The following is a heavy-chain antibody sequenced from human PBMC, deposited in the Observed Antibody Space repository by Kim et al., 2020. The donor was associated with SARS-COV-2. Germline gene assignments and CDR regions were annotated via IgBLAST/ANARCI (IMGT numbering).Heavy chain of an antibody. D-gene: IGHD3-9*01. CDR2: ISYDGSNK. J-gene: IGHJ4*01. CDR3: ARERGEYYDILTVPFDY. V-gene: IGHV3-30*04. Sequence: GGSLRLSCAASGFTFSSYAMHWVRQAPGKGLEWVAVISYDGSNKYYADSVKGRFTISRDNSKNTLYLQMNSLRAEDTAVYYCARERGEYYDILTVPFDY. CDR1: GFTFSSYA.